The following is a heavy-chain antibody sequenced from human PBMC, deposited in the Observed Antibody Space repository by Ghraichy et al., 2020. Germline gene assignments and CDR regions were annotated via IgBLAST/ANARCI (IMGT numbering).Heavy chain of an antibody. D-gene: IGHD3-10*01. V-gene: IGHV3-23*01. Sequence: GGSLRLSCVASGFTFSSNAMSWVRQAPGKGLEWVSGISGSGGATYYSDSVKGRFTISRDNSKNTLFLQMNSLRVEDTAVYYCAKTRRYYFGSGSHYYFMDVWGQGTTVTGSS. J-gene: IGHJ6*02. CDR2: ISGSGGAT. CDR3: AKTRRYYFGSGSHYYFMDV. CDR1: GFTFSSNA.